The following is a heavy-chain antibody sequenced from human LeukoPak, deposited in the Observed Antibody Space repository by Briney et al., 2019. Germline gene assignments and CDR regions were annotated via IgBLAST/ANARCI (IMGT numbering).Heavy chain of an antibody. CDR2: IITYNGNT. CDR3: AKTTVTSEEYFYYYMDV. V-gene: IGHV1-18*01. Sequence: ASVQVSCNTSGSTFTIYGLSWVRQAPGQGREWMGCIITYNGNTYYSQKLQGRVTMTTDTSTSTAYMELRSLRSDDTAVYYCAKTTVTSEEYFYYYMDVWGKGTTVTVSS. D-gene: IGHD4-17*01. J-gene: IGHJ6*03. CDR1: GSTFTIYG.